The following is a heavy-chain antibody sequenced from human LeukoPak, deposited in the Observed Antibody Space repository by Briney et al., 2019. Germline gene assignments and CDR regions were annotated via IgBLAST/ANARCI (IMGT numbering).Heavy chain of an antibody. J-gene: IGHJ5*02. CDR3: ARGALGTVTTSCFDP. CDR1: GYIFISYA. Sequence: GASVKVSCKTSGYIFISYAMHWVRQAPGQRLEWMGWINVANGDTKYSQNFHDRVTITRDTSANTTSMELTNLRSEDTAVYYCARGALGTVTTSCFDPWGQGTLVTVSS. V-gene: IGHV1-3*01. D-gene: IGHD4-11*01. CDR2: INVANGDT.